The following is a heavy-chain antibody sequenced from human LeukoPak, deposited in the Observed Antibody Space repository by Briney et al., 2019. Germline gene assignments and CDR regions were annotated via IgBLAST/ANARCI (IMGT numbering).Heavy chain of an antibody. D-gene: IGHD2-15*01. CDR3: ARAICSGGSCRNWFDP. V-gene: IGHV1-69*02. Sequence: ASVKVSCKASGGTFSSYTISWVRQAPGQGLEWMGRIIPILGIANYAQKFQGRVTITADKSTTTAYMELSSLRSEDTAVYYCARAICSGGSCRNWFDPWGQGTLVTVSS. J-gene: IGHJ5*02. CDR2: IIPILGIA. CDR1: GGTFSSYT.